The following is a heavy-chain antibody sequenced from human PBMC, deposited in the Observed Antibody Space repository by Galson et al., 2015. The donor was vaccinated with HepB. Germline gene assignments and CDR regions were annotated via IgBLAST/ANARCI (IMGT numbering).Heavy chain of an antibody. CDR1: GFNFTSSA. D-gene: IGHD1-26*01. Sequence: SVKVSCKASGFNFTSSAMQWVRQARGQRLEWIGWFVVGSGNTKDAQKFQERVTITRDMSTRTAYMELSSLRSEDTAVYYCAAGIVGTTTPDFDSWGQGTLVTVSS. CDR2: FVVGSGNT. CDR3: AAGIVGTTTPDFDS. V-gene: IGHV1-58*02. J-gene: IGHJ4*02.